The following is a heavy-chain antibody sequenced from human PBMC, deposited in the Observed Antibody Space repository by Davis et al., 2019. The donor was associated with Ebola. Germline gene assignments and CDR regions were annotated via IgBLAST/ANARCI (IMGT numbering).Heavy chain of an antibody. CDR2: IYYSGST. Sequence: MPSETLSLTCTVSGGSISSSSYYWGWIRQPPGEGLEWIGSIYYSGSTNYNPSLKSRVTMSMDTSKKQFSLKVSSVTAADTGVYYCARHLSYGGNPGKYYFDQWGQGTLVTLSS. V-gene: IGHV4-39*01. J-gene: IGHJ4*02. D-gene: IGHD4-23*01. CDR1: GGSISSSSYY. CDR3: ARHLSYGGNPGKYYFDQ.